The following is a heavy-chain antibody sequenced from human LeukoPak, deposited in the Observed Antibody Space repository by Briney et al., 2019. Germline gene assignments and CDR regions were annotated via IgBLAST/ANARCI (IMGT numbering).Heavy chain of an antibody. Sequence: GGSLRLSCAASGFAFSTYTLNWVRQAPGKGLEWVSSISHSSDYIYYADSVKGRFTISRDNAKNSLYLQMNSLRAEDTAVYYCARGPTVSIGDCSSSSCQADYWGQGTLVTVSS. CDR1: GFAFSTYT. CDR2: ISHSSDYI. V-gene: IGHV3-21*01. J-gene: IGHJ4*02. D-gene: IGHD2-2*01. CDR3: ARGPTVSIGDCSSSSCQADY.